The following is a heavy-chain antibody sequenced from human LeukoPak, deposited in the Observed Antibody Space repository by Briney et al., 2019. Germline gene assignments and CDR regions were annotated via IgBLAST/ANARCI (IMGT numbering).Heavy chain of an antibody. CDR3: ARGGRGYSYGYTFDY. CDR2: IYHSGST. D-gene: IGHD5-18*01. V-gene: IGHV4-30-2*01. Sequence: SQTLSLTCAVSGGSISSGGYSWSWIRQPPGKGLEWIGYIYHSGSTYYNPSLKSRVTISVDRSKNQFSLKLSSVTAADTAVYYCARGGRGYSYGYTFDYWGQGTLVTVSS. J-gene: IGHJ4*02. CDR1: GGSISSGGYS.